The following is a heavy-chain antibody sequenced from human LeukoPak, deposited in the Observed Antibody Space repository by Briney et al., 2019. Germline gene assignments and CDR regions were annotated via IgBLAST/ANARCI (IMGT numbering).Heavy chain of an antibody. CDR1: GGSVSSGRYC. Sequence: PSETLSLTCTVSGGSVSSGGSVSSGRYCWSWIRQPPGKGLEWIGYVSYSGSTNYNPSLHSRVTISIDTSKNQFSLKLSSVTAADTAVYFCARDSFYSGSDYWGQGTLVTVSS. CDR2: VSYSGST. D-gene: IGHD1-26*01. J-gene: IGHJ4*02. CDR3: ARDSFYSGSDY. V-gene: IGHV4-61*01.